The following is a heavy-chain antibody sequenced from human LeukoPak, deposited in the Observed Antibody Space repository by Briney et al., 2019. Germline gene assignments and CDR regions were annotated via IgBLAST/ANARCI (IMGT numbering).Heavy chain of an antibody. D-gene: IGHD6-13*01. Sequence: GASVKVSCKASGYTFTAYYIHWVRQAPGQGLEWMGWFNPNSGGTNYAQKFQGRLTMTRDTSISTVYMELSRLRFDDMAVYFCAREGGNSSSRTDFDYWGQGTLVTVSS. V-gene: IGHV1-2*02. CDR1: GYTFTAYY. J-gene: IGHJ4*02. CDR3: AREGGNSSSRTDFDY. CDR2: FNPNSGGT.